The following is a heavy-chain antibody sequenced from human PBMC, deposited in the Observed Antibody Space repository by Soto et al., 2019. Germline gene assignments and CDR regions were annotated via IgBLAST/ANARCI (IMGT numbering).Heavy chain of an antibody. D-gene: IGHD5-18*01. Sequence: GGSLRLSCAASGFTFSSYSINWVRQAPGKGREWVSYISSSSSTVYYADSVKGRFTISRDNAKNSLYLQMNSLRAEDTAVYYCAGPRDTGRYYYYYMDVWGKGTTVTVSS. J-gene: IGHJ6*03. V-gene: IGHV3-48*01. CDR2: ISSSSSTV. CDR3: AGPRDTGRYYYYYMDV. CDR1: GFTFSSYS.